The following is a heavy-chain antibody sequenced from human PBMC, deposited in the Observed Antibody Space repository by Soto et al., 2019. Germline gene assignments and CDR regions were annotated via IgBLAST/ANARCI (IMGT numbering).Heavy chain of an antibody. V-gene: IGHV4-59*08. CDR3: ASLVDDYIWGSYRTRDAFDI. Sequence: SETLSLTCTVSGGSISSYYWSWIRQPPGKGLEWIGYIYYSGSTNYNPSLKSRVTISVDTSKNQFSLKLSSVTAADTAVYYCASLVDDYIWGSYRTRDAFDIWGQGTMVTVSS. CDR2: IYYSGST. CDR1: GGSISSYY. D-gene: IGHD3-16*02. J-gene: IGHJ3*02.